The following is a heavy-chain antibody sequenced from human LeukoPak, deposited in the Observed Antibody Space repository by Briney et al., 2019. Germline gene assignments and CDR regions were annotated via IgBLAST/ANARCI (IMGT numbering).Heavy chain of an antibody. D-gene: IGHD6-13*01. CDR1: GYTFTGYY. CDR2: INTNSGGT. CDR3: ARDVGKSSSWYWGRGGYYHYYMDV. Sequence: ASVKVSCKASGYTFTGYYLHWVRQAPGQGLEWMGWINTNSGGTNYAQKFQGRVTMTRDMSTSTVYMELSSLRSEDTAVYYCARDVGKSSSWYWGRGGYYHYYMDVWGKGTTVTVSS. J-gene: IGHJ6*03. V-gene: IGHV1-2*02.